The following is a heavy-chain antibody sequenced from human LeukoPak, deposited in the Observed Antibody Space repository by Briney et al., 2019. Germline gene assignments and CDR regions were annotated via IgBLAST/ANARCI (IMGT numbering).Heavy chain of an antibody. V-gene: IGHV3-9*01. Sequence: PGRSLRFACTAYGFTFDDYVIDTVRQAPGKGPGWDSCIRRNISSISYADSVKDRFTISRDNAKHPLYLQMNSLRAEDTALYSCVKDDLVGRSTTGGVFDYWGQGTLVTVSS. CDR3: VKDDLVGRSTTGGVFDY. J-gene: IGHJ4*02. D-gene: IGHD1-26*01. CDR2: IRRNISSI. CDR1: GFTFDDYV.